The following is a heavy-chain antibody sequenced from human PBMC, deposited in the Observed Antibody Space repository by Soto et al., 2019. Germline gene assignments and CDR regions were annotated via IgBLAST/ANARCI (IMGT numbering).Heavy chain of an antibody. CDR1: GFPFTVFW. J-gene: IGHJ1*01. D-gene: IGHD4-4*01. CDR2: INQGGSET. CDR3: ARDGPIQQLGQSYQF. V-gene: IGHV3-7*01. Sequence: EVQLVECGGALVQPGGSLRLSCAASGFPFTVFWMSWVRRVPGKGLEWLANINQGGSETYYVDSVKGRFTISRDNAANLVYLEMNSLRAEDTAVYYCARDGPIQQLGQSYQFWGQGTLVTVSS.